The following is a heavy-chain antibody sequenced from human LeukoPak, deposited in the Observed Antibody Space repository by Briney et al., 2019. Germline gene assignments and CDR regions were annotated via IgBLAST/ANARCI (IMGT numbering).Heavy chain of an antibody. CDR1: GYTFTSYY. CDR2: INPSGGST. V-gene: IGHV1-46*01. J-gene: IGHJ3*02. Sequence: ASVKVSCKASGYTFTSYYMHWVRQAPGQGLEWMGIINPSGGSTSYAQKFQGRVTMTRDTSTSTVYMELSSLRSEDTAVYYCARHRITMVRGVIINDAFDIWGQGTMVTVSS. D-gene: IGHD3-10*01. CDR3: ARHRITMVRGVIINDAFDI.